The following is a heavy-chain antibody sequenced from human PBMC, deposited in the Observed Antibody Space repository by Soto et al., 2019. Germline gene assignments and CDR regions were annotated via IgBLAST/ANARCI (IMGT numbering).Heavy chain of an antibody. J-gene: IGHJ4*02. CDR3: ARSIVGATHIDY. V-gene: IGHV3-53*01. Sequence: WGSLRLSCAASGFTVISNYISCVRQSPVKWLEWVSVIYSGGSTYYADSVKGRFTISRDNSKNTLYLQMNSLRAEDTAVYYCARSIVGATHIDYWGQGTLVTVSS. CDR2: IYSGGST. CDR1: GFTVISNY. D-gene: IGHD1-26*01.